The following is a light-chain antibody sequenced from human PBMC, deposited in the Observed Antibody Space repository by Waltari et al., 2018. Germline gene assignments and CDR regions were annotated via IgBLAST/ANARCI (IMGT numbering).Light chain of an antibody. Sequence: EIVMTQPPATLSVSPGERATLSCRASQSVSSNSAWYQQKPGQAPRLLIHGASTRATGIPARFSGSGSGTEFTLTISSLQSEDFAVYYCQQYNNWPPWTFGQGTKVEIK. CDR2: GAS. J-gene: IGKJ1*01. CDR3: QQYNNWPPWT. CDR1: QSVSSN. V-gene: IGKV3-15*01.